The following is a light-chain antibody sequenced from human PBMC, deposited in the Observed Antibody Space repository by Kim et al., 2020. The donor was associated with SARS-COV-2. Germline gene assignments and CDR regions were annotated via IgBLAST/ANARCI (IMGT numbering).Light chain of an antibody. CDR3: AAWDDRLRGVV. CDR1: TSNIGNNY. Sequence: GRRITVSGSGSTSNIGNNYVSWYQQLPGPAPKLVIYRNNQRPSGVPDRFSGSKSGTSASLAISGLRSEDGADYYCAAWDDRLRGVVFGGGTKVTVL. V-gene: IGLV1-47*01. J-gene: IGLJ3*02. CDR2: RNN.